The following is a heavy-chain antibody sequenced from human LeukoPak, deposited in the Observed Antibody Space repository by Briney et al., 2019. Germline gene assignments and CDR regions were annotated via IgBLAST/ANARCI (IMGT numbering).Heavy chain of an antibody. CDR3: ARDRSGWYPLDY. J-gene: IGHJ4*02. CDR2: ISYDGSNK. CDR1: GFTFSSYA. Sequence: GGSLRLSCAAFGFTFSSYAMHWVRQAPGKGLEWVAVISYDGSNKYYADSVKGRFTISRDNSKSTLYLQMNSLRAEDTAVYYCARDRSGWYPLDYWGQGTLVTVSS. V-gene: IGHV3-30*04. D-gene: IGHD6-19*01.